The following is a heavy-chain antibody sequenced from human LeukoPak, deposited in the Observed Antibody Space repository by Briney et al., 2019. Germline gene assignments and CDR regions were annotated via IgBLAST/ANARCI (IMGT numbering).Heavy chain of an antibody. Sequence: GASVKVSCKASGYTFTSYDISWVRQAPGQGLEWMGWISAYNGNTNYAQKLQGRVTMTTDTSTSTAYMELRSLRSDDTAVYYCARLGYCSSTSCPRKYYYYGMDVWGKGTTVTVSS. D-gene: IGHD2-2*03. J-gene: IGHJ6*04. CDR2: ISAYNGNT. CDR1: GYTFTSYD. CDR3: ARLGYCSSTSCPRKYYYYGMDV. V-gene: IGHV1-18*04.